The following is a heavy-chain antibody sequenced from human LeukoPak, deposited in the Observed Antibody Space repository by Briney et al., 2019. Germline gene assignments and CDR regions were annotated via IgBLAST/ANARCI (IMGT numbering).Heavy chain of an antibody. CDR1: GFSLTTSGMC. CDR2: VDRDDDK. Sequence: SGPTLVNPTQTLTLTCTFSGFSLTTSGMCVSWIRQPPGKALEWLALVDRDDDKYHSTSLKTRLTISKDTAKNQVVLTMTNMDPVDTATYYCARTYYYGSGSYYSIVHFDYWGQGTLVTVSS. D-gene: IGHD3-10*01. V-gene: IGHV2-70*01. J-gene: IGHJ4*02. CDR3: ARTYYYGSGSYYSIVHFDY.